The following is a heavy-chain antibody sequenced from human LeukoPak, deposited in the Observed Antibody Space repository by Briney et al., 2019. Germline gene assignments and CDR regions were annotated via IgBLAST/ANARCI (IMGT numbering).Heavy chain of an antibody. D-gene: IGHD3-10*02. Sequence: GGSLRLSCAASGFTFSSYSMNWVRQAPGKGLEWVASISTSSSYIYYADSLKGRFTISRDNAKNSMYLQMNSLRAEDTAVYYCAELGITMIGGVWGKGTTVTISS. V-gene: IGHV3-21*01. CDR3: AELGITMIGGV. CDR1: GFTFSSYS. J-gene: IGHJ6*04. CDR2: ISTSSSYI.